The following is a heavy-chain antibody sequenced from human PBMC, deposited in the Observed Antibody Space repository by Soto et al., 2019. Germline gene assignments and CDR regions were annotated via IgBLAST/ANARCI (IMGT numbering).Heavy chain of an antibody. Sequence: SVKVSCKASGGTFSSYAISWVRQAPGQGLEWMGSFIPIFGTANYAQKFQGRVTITADESTRTAYMELSSLRPEDTAVYYCARAVVVVIATGYYYYAMDVWG. V-gene: IGHV1-69*13. CDR3: ARAVVVVIATGYYYYAMDV. CDR2: FIPIFGTA. CDR1: GGTFSSYA. J-gene: IGHJ6*02. D-gene: IGHD2-15*01.